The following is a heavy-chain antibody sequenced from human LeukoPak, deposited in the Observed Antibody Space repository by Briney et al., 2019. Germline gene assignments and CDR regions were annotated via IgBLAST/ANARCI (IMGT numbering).Heavy chain of an antibody. J-gene: IGHJ4*02. CDR3: ALTRGY. Sequence: GGSLRLSCTASGFSFSAYGMHWVRQAPGKGLEWVSAISGSGGSTYYADSVKGRFTISRDNSKNTLYLQMNSLRAEDTAVYYCALTRGYWGQGTLVTVSS. CDR1: GFSFSAYG. CDR2: ISGSGGST. V-gene: IGHV3-23*01.